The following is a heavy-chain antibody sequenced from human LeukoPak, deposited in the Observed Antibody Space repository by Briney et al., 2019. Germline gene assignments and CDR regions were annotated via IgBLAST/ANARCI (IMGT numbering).Heavy chain of an antibody. Sequence: GGSLRLSCAASGFTFSSYAMSWVRQAPGKGLEWVSAISGSGGSTYYADSVKGWFTISRDNSKNTLYLQMNSLRAEDTAVYYCASPARGVIIHDLSYWGQGTLVTVSS. D-gene: IGHD3-10*01. J-gene: IGHJ4*02. V-gene: IGHV3-23*01. CDR1: GFTFSSYA. CDR2: ISGSGGST. CDR3: ASPARGVIIHDLSY.